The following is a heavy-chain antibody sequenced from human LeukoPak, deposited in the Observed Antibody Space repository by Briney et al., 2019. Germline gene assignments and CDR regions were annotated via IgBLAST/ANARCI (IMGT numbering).Heavy chain of an antibody. CDR2: ISAYNGNT. CDR3: ARGTISGSYYVVGWFDP. Sequence: ASVKVSCTASGYTFTSYGISWVRQAPGQGLEWMGWISAYNGNTNYAQKLQGRVTMTTDTSTSTAYMELRSLRSDDTAVYYCARGTISGSYYVVGWFDPWGQGTLVTVSS. CDR1: GYTFTSYG. D-gene: IGHD1-26*01. J-gene: IGHJ5*02. V-gene: IGHV1-18*01.